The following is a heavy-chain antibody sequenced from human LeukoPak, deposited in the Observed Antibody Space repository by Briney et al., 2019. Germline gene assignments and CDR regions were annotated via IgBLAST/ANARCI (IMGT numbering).Heavy chain of an antibody. V-gene: IGHV3-74*01. J-gene: IGHJ3*02. D-gene: IGHD4-17*01. CDR2: INAYGSST. CDR1: GFTFSTYW. CDR3: TFSSYGDHVGVDAFDM. Sequence: GGSLRLSCAAAGFTFSTYWMHWVRQAPGKGLVWVSRINAYGSSTNYADSGKGRFTISRDNAKNTVYMQMNRLSAEDTAMYYCTFSSYGDHVGVDAFDMWGQGKMVTVSS.